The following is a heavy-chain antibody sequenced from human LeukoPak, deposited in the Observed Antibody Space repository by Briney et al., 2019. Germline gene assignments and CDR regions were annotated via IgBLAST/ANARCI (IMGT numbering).Heavy chain of an antibody. Sequence: ASVKVSCKASGYTFTSYYVHWLRQAPGQGLGWVGTIDPNNGNTRYAQNFQGRITMTRDTSTKTVYMELSGLRSEDTAVYYCARVSLSAYDYGSNTFDYWGQGTQVTVSS. J-gene: IGHJ4*02. CDR3: ARVSLSAYDYGSNTFDY. D-gene: IGHD3-16*01. V-gene: IGHV1-46*01. CDR1: GYTFTSYY. CDR2: IDPNNGNT.